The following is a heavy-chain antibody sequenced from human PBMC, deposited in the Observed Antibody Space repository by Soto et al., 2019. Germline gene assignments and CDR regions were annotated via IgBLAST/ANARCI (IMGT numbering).Heavy chain of an antibody. J-gene: IGHJ4*02. D-gene: IGHD5-18*01. CDR2: IIPIFGTA. CDR1: GGTFSSYA. Sequence: GASVKVSCKASGGTFSSYAISWVRQAPGQGLEWMGGIIPIFGTANYAQKFQGRVTITADESTSTAYMELRSLRSEDTAVYYCASAVGYKAMVNLDYWGQGTLVTVSS. V-gene: IGHV1-69*13. CDR3: ASAVGYKAMVNLDY.